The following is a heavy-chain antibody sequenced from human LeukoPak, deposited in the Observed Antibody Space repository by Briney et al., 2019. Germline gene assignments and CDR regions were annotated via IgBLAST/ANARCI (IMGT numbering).Heavy chain of an antibody. CDR1: GDSISSYY. V-gene: IGHV4-4*07. CDR2: IYTSGST. D-gene: IGHD6-13*01. CDR3: ARSFLSNWYYFDN. J-gene: IGHJ4*02. Sequence: PSETLSLTCTVSGDSISSYYWSWIRQPAGKGLEWIGRIYTSGSTNYNPSLKSRVTTSVDTSKNQFSLKLNSVTAADTAVYYCARSFLSNWYYFDNWGQGTLVTVSS.